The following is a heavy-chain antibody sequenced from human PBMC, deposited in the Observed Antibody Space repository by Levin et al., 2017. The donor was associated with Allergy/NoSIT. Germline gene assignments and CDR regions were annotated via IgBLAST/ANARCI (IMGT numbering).Heavy chain of an antibody. J-gene: IGHJ4*02. Sequence: SQTLSLPCSVSGGSISSGGYYWNWIRQRPGKGLEWIGYIFYSGNTYYSRSLTSRANMSVDTSKNQFSLNLTSVTAADTALYFCARGAVGVPDYWGQGMLVSVSS. CDR1: GGSISSGGYY. D-gene: IGHD2-21*01. CDR3: ARGAVGVPDY. CDR2: IFYSGNT. V-gene: IGHV4-31*03.